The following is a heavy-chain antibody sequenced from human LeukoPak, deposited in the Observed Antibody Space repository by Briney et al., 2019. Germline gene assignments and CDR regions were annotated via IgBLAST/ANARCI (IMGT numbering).Heavy chain of an antibody. D-gene: IGHD5-18*01. Sequence: EASVKVSCKASGGTFSSYAISWVRQAPGQGLEWMGGIIPIFGTANYAQKFQGRVTITADESTSTAYMELSSLRSEDTAVYYCARGGYSYAFDYWGQGTLVTVSS. CDR3: ARGGYSYAFDY. CDR2: IIPIFGTA. V-gene: IGHV1-69*13. CDR1: GGTFSSYA. J-gene: IGHJ4*02.